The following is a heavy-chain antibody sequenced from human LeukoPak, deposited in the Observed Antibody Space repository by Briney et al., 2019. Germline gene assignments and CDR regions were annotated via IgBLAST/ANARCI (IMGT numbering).Heavy chain of an antibody. Sequence: GRSLRLSCAASGFTFSSYAMHWVRQAPGKGLEWVAVISYDGSNKYYADSVKGRFTISRDNSKNTLYLQMNSLRAEDTAVYYCAKSRMRIRFDPWGQGTLVTVSS. CDR1: GFTFSSYA. CDR3: AKSRMRIRFDP. D-gene: IGHD2-15*01. CDR2: ISYDGSNK. V-gene: IGHV3-30-3*02. J-gene: IGHJ5*02.